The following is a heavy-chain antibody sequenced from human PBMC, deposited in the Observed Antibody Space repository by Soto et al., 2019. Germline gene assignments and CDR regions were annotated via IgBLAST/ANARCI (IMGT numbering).Heavy chain of an antibody. CDR2: ISSSSSYI. CDR1: GFTFSSYS. CDR3: ARDSSDYYYYYYGMDV. J-gene: IGHJ6*02. Sequence: GGSLRLSCAASGFTFSSYSMNWVRQAPGKGLEWVSSISSSSSYIYYADSVKGRFTISGDNAKNSLYLQMNSLRAEDTAVYYCARDSSDYYYYYYGMDVWGQGTTVTVSS. V-gene: IGHV3-21*01. D-gene: IGHD5-12*01.